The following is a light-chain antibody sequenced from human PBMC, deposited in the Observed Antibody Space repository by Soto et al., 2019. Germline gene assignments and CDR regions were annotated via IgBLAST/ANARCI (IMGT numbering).Light chain of an antibody. J-gene: IGKJ3*01. V-gene: IGKV3-20*01. Sequence: EIVLTQSPGTLSLSPGEGATLSCRASQTFSSSYLAWYQQKPGQAPSLLIYDVSRRATGIPDRFSGSVSGTHFTLTISRLEPEDLAVYYCHHYGPSGVTFGPGTKVDIK. CDR2: DVS. CDR3: HHYGPSGVT. CDR1: QTFSSSY.